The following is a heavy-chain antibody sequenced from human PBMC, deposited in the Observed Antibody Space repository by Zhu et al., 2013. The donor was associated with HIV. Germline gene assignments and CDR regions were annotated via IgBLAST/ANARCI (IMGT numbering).Heavy chain of an antibody. J-gene: IGHJ6*02. Sequence: QLVQSGPEVKKPGTSVKVSCKASGFIFATSAVQWVRQARGQGLEWIGWIVVDSGDPTYAQKFQDRVTFTRDMSTTTAYMELNSLRSDDTAVYYCAADQGIAATGTWRKYAMDVWGQGTTVTVSS. D-gene: IGHD6-13*01. CDR3: AADQGIAATGTWRKYAMDV. CDR1: GFIFATSA. V-gene: IGHV1-58*01. CDR2: IVVDSGDP.